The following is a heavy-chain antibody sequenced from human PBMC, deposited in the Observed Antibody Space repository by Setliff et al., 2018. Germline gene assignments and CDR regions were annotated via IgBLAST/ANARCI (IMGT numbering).Heavy chain of an antibody. CDR3: SRLVRFCTRTVCQRLSGDDY. CDR2: ISPYNGNT. CDR1: GYMFKSYG. V-gene: IGHV1-18*04. Sequence: ASVKVSCKASGYMFKSYGINWMRQAPGQGFEWMGWISPYNGNTYYAPKFQGTAIMTTDTATTTVYLELRSLRSDDTAVYFCSRLVRFCTRTVCQRLSGDDYWGQGTLVTVSS. J-gene: IGHJ4*02. D-gene: IGHD3-10*01.